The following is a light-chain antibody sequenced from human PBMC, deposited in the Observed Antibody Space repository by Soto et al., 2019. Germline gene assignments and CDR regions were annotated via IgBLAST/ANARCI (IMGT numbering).Light chain of an antibody. CDR2: GAS. CDR3: QQYNKWRT. CDR1: ESVSSN. V-gene: IGKV3-15*01. J-gene: IGKJ1*01. Sequence: EIVMTQSPATLSVSPWERATLSCSASESVSSNLAWYQQKPAQAPRLLIYGASTRATGIPARISGSASGTEFTLTISSLQSEDFAVYSGQQYNKWRTFGQGPKVDIK.